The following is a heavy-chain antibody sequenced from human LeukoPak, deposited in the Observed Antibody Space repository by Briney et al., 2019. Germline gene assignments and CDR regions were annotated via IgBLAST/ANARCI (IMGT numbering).Heavy chain of an antibody. CDR2: ISASGTLT. CDR1: GFSFSSYE. CDR3: ARGRSTWHLDY. Sequence: GGSLRLSCAASGFSFSSYEMNWVRQAPGKGLEWISYISASGTLTHYAGSVEGRFTISGDNAKNSLSLQMNSLRAEDTAVYYCARGRSTWHLDYWGQGTLVTVSS. D-gene: IGHD1-26*01. J-gene: IGHJ4*02. V-gene: IGHV3-48*03.